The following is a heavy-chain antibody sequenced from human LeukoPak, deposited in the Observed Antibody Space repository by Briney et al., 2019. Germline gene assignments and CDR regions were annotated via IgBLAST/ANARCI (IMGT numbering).Heavy chain of an antibody. CDR1: GYTFTGCY. Sequence: GASVKVSCKASGYTFTGCYMHWVRQAPGQGLEWMGWINPNSGGTNYAQKFQGRVTMTRDTSISTAYMELSRLRSDDTAVYYCARSGIAEAYYYYGMDVWGQGTTGTVSS. CDR3: ARSGIAEAYYYYGMDV. V-gene: IGHV1-2*02. D-gene: IGHD6-13*01. J-gene: IGHJ6*02. CDR2: INPNSGGT.